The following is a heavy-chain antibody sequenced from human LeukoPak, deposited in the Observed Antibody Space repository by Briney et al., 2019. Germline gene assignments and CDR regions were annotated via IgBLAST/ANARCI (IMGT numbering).Heavy chain of an antibody. CDR1: GVTLSSYW. V-gene: IGHV3-74*01. J-gene: IGHJ4*02. Sequence: KPGGSLRLSCAASGVTLSSYWMHWVRQAPGKGLEWVSRINSDGSTTRYADSVKGRFTVSRDNAKNTLFLQMNSLRTEDTAVYYCAAGPRYGSGPHYWGQGTLLTVSS. CDR3: AAGPRYGSGPHY. CDR2: INSDGSTT. D-gene: IGHD6-25*01.